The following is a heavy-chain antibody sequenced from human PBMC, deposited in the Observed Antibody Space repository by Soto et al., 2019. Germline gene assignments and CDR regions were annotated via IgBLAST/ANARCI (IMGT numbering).Heavy chain of an antibody. CDR1: GGSISSGDSY. CDR2: IYFSGST. V-gene: IGHV4-31*03. D-gene: IGHD4-17*01. CDR3: ARDDYGGNSGALDI. J-gene: IGHJ3*02. Sequence: SETLSLTCTVSGGSISSGDSYWTWIRQHPRKGLEWIGYIYFSGSTTYNPSLKSRLSISIHTSKNQFSLKLNSVTAADTAIYYCARDDYGGNSGALDIWGQGTMVTVSS.